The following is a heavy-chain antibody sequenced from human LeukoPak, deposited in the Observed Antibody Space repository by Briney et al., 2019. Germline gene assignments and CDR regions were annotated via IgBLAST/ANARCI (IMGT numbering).Heavy chain of an antibody. CDR2: INHSGST. J-gene: IGHJ6*04. CDR1: GGSFSGYY. D-gene: IGHD2-15*01. CDR3: ARYLGYCSGGSCPDV. V-gene: IGHV4-34*01. Sequence: SETLSLTCAVYGGSFSGYYWSWIRQPPGKGLEWIGEINHSGSTNYNPSLKSRVTTSVDTSKNQFSLKLSSVTAADTAVYYCARYLGYCSGGSCPDVWGKGTTVTVSS.